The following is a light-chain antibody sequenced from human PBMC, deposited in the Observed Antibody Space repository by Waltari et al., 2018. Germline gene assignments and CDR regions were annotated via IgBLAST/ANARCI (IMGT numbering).Light chain of an antibody. CDR1: RSNIGSNY. V-gene: IGLV1-47*01. Sequence: QSVLTQPPSASGTPGQRVTISCSGSRSNIGSNYVYCYQQLPGPTPKLLIYRNNQRPSGVPDRFSGSKSGTSASLAISGLRSEDEADYYCAAWDDSLSGRVFGGGTKVTVL. J-gene: IGLJ3*02. CDR2: RNN. CDR3: AAWDDSLSGRV.